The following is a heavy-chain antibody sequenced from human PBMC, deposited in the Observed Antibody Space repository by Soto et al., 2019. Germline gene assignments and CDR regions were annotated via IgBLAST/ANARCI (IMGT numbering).Heavy chain of an antibody. CDR2: IGPSESYA. D-gene: IGHD6-13*01. CDR3: ARVKGIVAAGRYEYYLDC. J-gene: IGHJ4*02. V-gene: IGHV5-10-1*01. CDR1: GYSFTGDC. Sequence: PEESLRSSWKGSGYSFTGDCIRCVRQMPGKGLERMGRIGPSESYASYGPSFQGHVNFSADKSISTAHLQWSSRQASDTAMYYCARVKGIVAAGRYEYYLDCWGEGTMVTVS.